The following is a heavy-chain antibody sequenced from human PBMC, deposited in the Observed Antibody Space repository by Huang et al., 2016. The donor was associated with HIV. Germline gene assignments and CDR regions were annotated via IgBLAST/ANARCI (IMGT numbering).Heavy chain of an antibody. Sequence: EVQLVQSGAEMKRPGESLKISCKVSGYSFTRQWIGWVRQMPGKGPEWMGIIYPGDSDVKYSPTFQGQVTISADNSISTAYLQWKSLKVSDTAMYFCARPPTYSYDGGYYIDAFGVWGRGTMVTVS. D-gene: IGHD2-21*02. CDR3: ARPPTYSYDGGYYIDAFGV. CDR2: IYPGDSDV. J-gene: IGHJ3*01. CDR1: GYSFTRQW. V-gene: IGHV5-51*03.